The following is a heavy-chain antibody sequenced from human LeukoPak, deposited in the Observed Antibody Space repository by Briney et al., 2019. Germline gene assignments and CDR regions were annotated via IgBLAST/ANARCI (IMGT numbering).Heavy chain of an antibody. D-gene: IGHD1-26*01. J-gene: IGHJ4*02. CDR2: ISYDGSNK. V-gene: IGHV3-30-3*01. CDR1: GFTFSSYA. CDR3: ARENSGSYSHFDY. Sequence: PGGSLRLSCAASGFTFSSYAMHWVRQAPGKGLEWVAVISYDGSNKYYADSVKGRFTIPRDNSKNTLYLQMNSLRAEDTAVYYCARENSGSYSHFDYWGQGTLVTVSS.